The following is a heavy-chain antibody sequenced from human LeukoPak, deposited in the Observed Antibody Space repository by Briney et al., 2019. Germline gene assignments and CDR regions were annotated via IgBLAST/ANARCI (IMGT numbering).Heavy chain of an antibody. CDR2: INHSGST. J-gene: IGHJ6*04. Sequence: SETLSLTCAVYGGSFSGYYWSWIRQPPGKGLEWIGGINHSGSTNYNPSLKSRVTISVDTSKNQFSLKLSSVTAADTAVYYCARGLPAAALFRRYYYYYGMDVWGKGATVTVSS. V-gene: IGHV4-34*01. CDR1: GGSFSGYY. D-gene: IGHD6-13*01. CDR3: ARGLPAAALFRRYYYYYGMDV.